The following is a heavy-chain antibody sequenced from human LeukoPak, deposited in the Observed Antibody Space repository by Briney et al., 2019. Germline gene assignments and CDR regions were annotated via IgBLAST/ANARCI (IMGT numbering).Heavy chain of an antibody. CDR1: GGSISSYY. CDR3: ARRIAAADYNWFDP. Sequence: SETLSLTCTVSGGSISSYYWSWIRQPPGKGLEWIGYIYYSGSTNYNPSLKSRVTISVDTSKNQFSLKLSSVTAAGTAVYYCARRIAAADYNWFDPWGQGTLVTVSS. J-gene: IGHJ5*02. CDR2: IYYSGST. V-gene: IGHV4-59*08. D-gene: IGHD6-13*01.